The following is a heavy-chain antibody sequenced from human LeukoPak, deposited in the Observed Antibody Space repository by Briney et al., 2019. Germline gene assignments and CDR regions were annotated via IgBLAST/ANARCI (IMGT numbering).Heavy chain of an antibody. CDR3: ARGASGYYRQDWFDP. Sequence: SETLSLTCAVYGGSFSGYYWSWIRQPPGKGLGWIGEINHSGSTNYNPSLKSRVTISVDPSKNQFSLQLGSVTAADTAVYYCARGASGYYRQDWFDPWGQGTLVTVSS. D-gene: IGHD3-22*01. V-gene: IGHV4-34*01. CDR1: GGSFSGYY. CDR2: INHSGST. J-gene: IGHJ5*02.